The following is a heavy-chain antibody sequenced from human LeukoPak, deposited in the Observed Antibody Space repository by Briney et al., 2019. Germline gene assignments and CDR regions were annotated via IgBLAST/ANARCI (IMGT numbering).Heavy chain of an antibody. D-gene: IGHD3-3*01. CDR2: IKGDGIST. J-gene: IGHJ4*02. CDR1: GVDFSSNR. Sequence: GGCLRLSCAASGVDFSSNRMHWVRHAPWQGLVWVSRIKGDGISTNYADSVKGRFTISRDIAKNTLYLQMNSLRAEDTGVYYCAKDHYWSIDYWGRGTLVTVSS. CDR3: AKDHYWSIDY. V-gene: IGHV3-74*01.